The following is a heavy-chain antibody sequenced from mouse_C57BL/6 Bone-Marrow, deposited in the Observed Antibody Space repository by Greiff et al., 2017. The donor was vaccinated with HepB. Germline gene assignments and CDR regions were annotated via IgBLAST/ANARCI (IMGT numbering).Heavy chain of an antibody. CDR2: IYPRSGNT. J-gene: IGHJ2*01. CDR1: GYTFTSYG. V-gene: IGHV1-81*01. Sequence: VKLQQSGAELARPGASVKLSCKASGYTFTSYGISWVKQRTGQGLEWIGEIYPRSGNTYYNEKFKGKATLTADKSSSTAYMELRSLTSEDSAVYFCATGSIFDYWGQGTTLTVSS. CDR3: ATGSIFDY.